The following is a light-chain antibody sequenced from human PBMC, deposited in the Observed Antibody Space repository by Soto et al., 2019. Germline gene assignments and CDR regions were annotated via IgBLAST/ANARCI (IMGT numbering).Light chain of an antibody. Sequence: IVMSLSPVAVSVSTRERVTLSCTAIQSVGTMNLGWYQQKGGQAPRLLIYGASNRASGIPDRFSGSGSGTDFTLIITSLEPEDSAMYYCLENRAFPPKTFGQGTKVDI. J-gene: IGKJ1*01. CDR1: QSVGTMN. V-gene: IGKV3-20*01. CDR2: GAS. CDR3: LENRAFPPKT.